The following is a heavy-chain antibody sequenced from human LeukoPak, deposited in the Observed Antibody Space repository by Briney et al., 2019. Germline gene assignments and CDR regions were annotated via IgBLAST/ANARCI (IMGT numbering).Heavy chain of an antibody. J-gene: IGHJ4*02. V-gene: IGHV3-23*01. CDR3: AKGPLDSSSWYKRTEG. CDR2: ISGSGGST. D-gene: IGHD6-13*01. CDR1: GFTFSSYA. Sequence: GGSLRLSCAASGFTFSSYAMSWVRQAPGRGLEWVSGISGSGGSTYYADSVEGRFTISRDNSKNTLYLQMNSLRAEDTAVYYCAKGPLDSSSWYKRTEGWGQGTLVTVSS.